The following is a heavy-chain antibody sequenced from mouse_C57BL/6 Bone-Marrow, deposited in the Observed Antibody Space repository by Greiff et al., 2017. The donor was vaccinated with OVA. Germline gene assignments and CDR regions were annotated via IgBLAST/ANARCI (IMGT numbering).Heavy chain of an antibody. CDR2: INPGSGGT. J-gene: IGHJ2*01. CDR3: ARRIYYYGSSDY. D-gene: IGHD1-1*01. CDR1: GYAFTNYL. V-gene: IGHV1-54*01. Sequence: QVQLKQSGAELVRPGTSVKVSCKASGYAFTNYLIEWVKQRPGQGLEWIGVINPGSGGTNYNEKFKGKATLTADKSSSTAYMQLSSLTSEDSAVYFCARRIYYYGSSDYWGQGTTLTVSS.